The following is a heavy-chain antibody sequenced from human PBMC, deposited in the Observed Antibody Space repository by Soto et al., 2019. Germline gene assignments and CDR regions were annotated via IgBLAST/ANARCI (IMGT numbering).Heavy chain of an antibody. D-gene: IGHD2-8*01. V-gene: IGHV1-2*04. Sequence: ASVKVSCKASGYSFTDYHIHWVRQAPGQGLEWLGRINPKSGGTSTAQKFQGWVTMTTDTSISTASMELTRLTSDDTAIYYCARGDSTDCSNGVCSFFYNHGMDVWGQGTTVTVSS. CDR1: GYSFTDYH. CDR3: ARGDSTDCSNGVCSFFYNHGMDV. CDR2: INPKSGGT. J-gene: IGHJ6*02.